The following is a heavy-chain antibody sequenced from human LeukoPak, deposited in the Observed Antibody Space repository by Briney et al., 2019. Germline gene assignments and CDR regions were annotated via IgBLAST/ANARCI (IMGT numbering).Heavy chain of an antibody. CDR1: GFTFSSYE. CDR3: AKSPDTWNYGFLEY. D-gene: IGHD1-7*01. CDR2: ISSSGSTI. V-gene: IGHV3-48*03. J-gene: IGHJ4*02. Sequence: GGYLRLSCAASGFTFSSYEMNWVRQAPGKGLEWVSYISSSGSTIYYADSVKGRFTISRDNSKNTMYLQMNSLRAEDTAVYYCAKSPDTWNYGFLEYWGQGTLVTVSS.